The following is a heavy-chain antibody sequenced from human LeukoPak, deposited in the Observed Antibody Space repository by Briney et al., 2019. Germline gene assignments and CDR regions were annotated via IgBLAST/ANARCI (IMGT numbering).Heavy chain of an antibody. CDR3: AKDSGKYYYDNSGILDY. V-gene: IGHV3-30*18. CDR2: ISYDGSNK. Sequence: PGGSLRLSCAASGFTFSSYGMHWVRQAPGKGLEWVAVISYDGSNKYYADSVKGRFTISRDNSKNTLYLQMNSLRAEDTAVFYCAKDSGKYYYDNSGILDYWGQGTLVTVSS. D-gene: IGHD3-22*01. CDR1: GFTFSSYG. J-gene: IGHJ4*02.